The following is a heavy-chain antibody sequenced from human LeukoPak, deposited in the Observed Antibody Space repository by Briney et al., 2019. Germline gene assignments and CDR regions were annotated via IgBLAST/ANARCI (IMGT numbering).Heavy chain of an antibody. CDR2: IKQDGSEK. D-gene: IGHD3-3*01. Sequence: QSGGSLRLSCAASGFTFSSYWMSWVRQAPGKGLEWVANIKQDGSEKYYVDSVKGRFTISRDNAKNSLYLQMNSLRAEDTAVYYCARDLRDFWSGSVDYWGQGTLVTVSS. CDR3: ARDLRDFWSGSVDY. J-gene: IGHJ4*02. V-gene: IGHV3-7*01. CDR1: GFTFSSYW.